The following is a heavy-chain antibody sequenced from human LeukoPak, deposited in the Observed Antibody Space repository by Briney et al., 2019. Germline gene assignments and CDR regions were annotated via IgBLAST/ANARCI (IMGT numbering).Heavy chain of an antibody. V-gene: IGHV1-69*05. J-gene: IGHJ4*02. CDR2: IIPIFGTA. Sequence: GASVKVSCKASGGTFSSYAISWVRQAPGQGLEWMGGIIPIFGTANYAQKFQGRGTITTEQSTSTAYLWLSSLRSEDTAVYYCASLLSPPYYYDSSGYYVFDYWGQGTLVTVFS. CDR3: ASLLSPPYYYDSSGYYVFDY. CDR1: GGTFSSYA. D-gene: IGHD3-22*01.